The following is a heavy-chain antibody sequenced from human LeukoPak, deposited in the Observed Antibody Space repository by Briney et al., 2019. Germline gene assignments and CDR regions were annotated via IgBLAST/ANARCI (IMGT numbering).Heavy chain of an antibody. CDR2: INHSGST. CDR1: GGSISSYY. J-gene: IGHJ5*02. D-gene: IGHD6-13*01. V-gene: IGHV4-34*01. CDR3: ARRGYSSSWYPRMYNWFDP. Sequence: SETLSLTCTVSGGSISSYYWSWIRQPPGKGLEWIGGINHSGSTNYNPSLKSRVTMSVDTSKNQFSLKLSSVTAADTAVYYCARRGYSSSWYPRMYNWFDPWGQGTLVTVSS.